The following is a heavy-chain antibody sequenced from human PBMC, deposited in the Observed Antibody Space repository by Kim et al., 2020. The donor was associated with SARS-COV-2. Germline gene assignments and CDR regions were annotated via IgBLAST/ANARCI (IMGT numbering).Heavy chain of an antibody. V-gene: IGHV4-34*01. CDR3: ARARWYQLPDIDY. D-gene: IGHD2-2*01. Sequence: SETLSLTCAVYGGSFSGYYWSWIRQPPGKGLEWIGEINHSGSTNYNPSLKSRVTISVDTSKNQFSLKLSSVTAADTAVYYCARARWYQLPDIDYWGQGTL. CDR2: INHSGST. J-gene: IGHJ4*02. CDR1: GGSFSGYY.